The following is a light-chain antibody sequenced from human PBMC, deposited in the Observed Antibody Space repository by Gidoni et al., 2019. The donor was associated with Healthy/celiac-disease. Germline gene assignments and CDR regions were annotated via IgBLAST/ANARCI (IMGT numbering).Light chain of an antibody. Sequence: DIQMTQSPSSLSASVGDRVTITCRASQSISSYLNWYQQKPGQAPKLLIYAASSLQSGVPSRFSGSGSGTDFTLTISSLQPEDFATYYCQQSYSTPRTFXHXTKVXIK. CDR1: QSISSY. CDR3: QQSYSTPRT. CDR2: AAS. V-gene: IGKV1-39*01. J-gene: IGKJ1*01.